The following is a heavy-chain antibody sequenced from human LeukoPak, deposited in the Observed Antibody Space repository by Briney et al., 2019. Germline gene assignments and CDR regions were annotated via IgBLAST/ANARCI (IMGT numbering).Heavy chain of an antibody. CDR1: GFIFSSYW. CDR3: ARGRYSSGYVADS. CDR2: IKNDGSST. Sequence: GGSLRLSGAASGFIFSSYWMHWVRQAPGKGLVWVSRIKNDGSSTTYADSVKGRFTISRDNAKNTLYLQMNSLRAEDTAVYYCARGRYSSGYVADSWGQGTLVTVSS. J-gene: IGHJ5*01. D-gene: IGHD5-18*01. V-gene: IGHV3-74*01.